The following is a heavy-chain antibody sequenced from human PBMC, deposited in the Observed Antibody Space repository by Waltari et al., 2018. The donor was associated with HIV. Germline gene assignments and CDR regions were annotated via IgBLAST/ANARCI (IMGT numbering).Heavy chain of an antibody. D-gene: IGHD4-17*01. J-gene: IGHJ6*02. V-gene: IGHV3-74*01. CDR3: ASYGDYGGMDV. CDR1: GFTFSSYW. CDR2: INSDGSST. Sequence: EVQLVESGGGLVQPGGSLRLSCAASGFTFSSYWMHWVRQAPGKGLVWVSRINSDGSSTSYADAVKGRFTISRDNAKNTLYLQMNSLRAEDTAVYYCASYGDYGGMDVWGQGTTVTVSS.